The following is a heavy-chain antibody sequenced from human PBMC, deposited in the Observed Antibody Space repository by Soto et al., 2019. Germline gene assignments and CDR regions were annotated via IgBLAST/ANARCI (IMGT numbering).Heavy chain of an antibody. J-gene: IGHJ6*02. Sequence: SLRLSCAASGFTFSSFAMGWVRQAPGRGLEWVSYISSSGSTIYYADSVKGRFTISRDNAKNSLYLQMNSLRAEDTAVYYCARRTGTGYYYYGMNVWGQGTTVTVSS. V-gene: IGHV3-11*01. CDR1: GFTFSSFA. CDR2: ISSSGSTI. CDR3: ARRTGTGYYYYGMNV. D-gene: IGHD1-7*01.